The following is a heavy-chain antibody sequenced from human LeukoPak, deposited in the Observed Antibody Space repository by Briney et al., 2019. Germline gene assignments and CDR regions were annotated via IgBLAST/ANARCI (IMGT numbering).Heavy chain of an antibody. D-gene: IGHD3-10*01. CDR3: ARGFDRSLPNQYFQH. J-gene: IGHJ1*01. V-gene: IGHV4-61*02. CDR1: GDSIRSGSFH. Sequence: SQTLSLTCSISGDSIRSGSFHWNWVRQPAGKGLEWIGRIYITGSTDYNPSLKSRVTISVDTSKNQFSLKLSSVTAADTAVYYCARGFDRSLPNQYFQHWGQGTLVTVSS. CDR2: IYITGST.